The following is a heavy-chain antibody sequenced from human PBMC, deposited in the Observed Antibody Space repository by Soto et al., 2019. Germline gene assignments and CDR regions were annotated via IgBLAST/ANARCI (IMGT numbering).Heavy chain of an antibody. CDR1: GYTFTGYY. V-gene: IGHV1-2*04. D-gene: IGHD3-22*01. Sequence: ASVKVSCKASGYTFTGYYMHWVRQAPGQGLEWMGWINPNSGGTNYAQKFQGWVTMTRDTSISTAYMELSRLRSDDTAVYYCARDTDSSGYYLNAFEIWGQGTMVTVSS. CDR2: INPNSGGT. J-gene: IGHJ3*02. CDR3: ARDTDSSGYYLNAFEI.